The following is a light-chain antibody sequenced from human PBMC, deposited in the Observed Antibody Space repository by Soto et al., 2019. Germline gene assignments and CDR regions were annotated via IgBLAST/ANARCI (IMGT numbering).Light chain of an antibody. J-gene: IGKJ1*01. CDR2: KAS. V-gene: IGKV1-5*03. CDR3: QQYDKSPPWT. CDR1: QTISSW. Sequence: IQMTQSPSSLSASVGDRVTITCRASQTISSWLAWYQQKPGKAPKLLIYKASTLKSGVPSRFSGSGSGTEFTLTINSLQSDDFATYYCQQYDKSPPWTFGQGTKVDIK.